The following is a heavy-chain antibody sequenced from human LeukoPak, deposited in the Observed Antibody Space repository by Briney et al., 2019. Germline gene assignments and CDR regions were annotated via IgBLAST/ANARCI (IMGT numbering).Heavy chain of an antibody. J-gene: IGHJ4*02. D-gene: IGHD1-26*01. Sequence: GASVKVSCKASGDTFSSNAISWVRHAPGQGLGWRGGIIPIFGTANYAQKFQGRDTITTDESTSTAYMELSSLRSEDTAGDSFARGPGATPKNTFYHWGQGTLGPLS. V-gene: IGHV1-69*05. CDR1: GDTFSSNA. CDR3: ARGPGATPKNTFYH. CDR2: IIPIFGTA.